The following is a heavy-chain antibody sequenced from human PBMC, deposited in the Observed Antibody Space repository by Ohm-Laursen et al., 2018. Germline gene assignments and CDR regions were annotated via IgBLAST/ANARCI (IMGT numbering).Heavy chain of an antibody. D-gene: IGHD1-26*01. V-gene: IGHV3-11*01. CDR3: VKARSGSYYSGCDY. CDR1: GFNFTAYP. Sequence: SLRLSCAAPGFNFTAYPITWVRHAPGKGPEWLAYITNSDDFIQYADPVRGRFTISRDNAKRSLYLQMNSLRAEDTAVYYCVKARSGSYYSGCDYWGQGTLVTVSS. CDR2: ITNSDDFI. J-gene: IGHJ4*02.